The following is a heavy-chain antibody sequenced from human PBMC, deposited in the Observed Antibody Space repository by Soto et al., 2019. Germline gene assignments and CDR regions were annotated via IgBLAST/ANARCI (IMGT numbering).Heavy chain of an antibody. D-gene: IGHD3-10*01. V-gene: IGHV3-30*18. J-gene: IGHJ4*02. CDR3: AKDADEYYYGSGSYYPYFDY. CDR2: ISYDGSNK. CDR1: GFTFSSYG. Sequence: QVQLVESGGGVVQPGRSLRLSCAASGFTFSSYGMHWVRQAPGKGLEWVAVISYDGSNKYYADSVKGRFTISRDNSKNTLYLQMISLRAEDTAVYYCAKDADEYYYGSGSYYPYFDYWGQGTLVTVSS.